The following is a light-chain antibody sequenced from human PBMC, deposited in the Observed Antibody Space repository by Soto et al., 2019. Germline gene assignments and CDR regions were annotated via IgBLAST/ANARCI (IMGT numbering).Light chain of an antibody. CDR2: DVS. CDR3: CSYAGSRYV. CDR1: SSDVGGYNY. J-gene: IGLJ1*01. Sequence: QSALTQPRSVSGSPGQSVTISCTGTSSDVGGYNYVSWYQQHPGKAPKLMIYDVSKRPSGVPDSFSGSKSGNTASLTISGLQSEDEADYYCCSYAGSRYVFGTGTKLTVL. V-gene: IGLV2-11*01.